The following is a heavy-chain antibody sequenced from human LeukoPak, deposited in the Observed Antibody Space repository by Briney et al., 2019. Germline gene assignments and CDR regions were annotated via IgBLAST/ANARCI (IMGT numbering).Heavy chain of an antibody. CDR1: GYTFTGYY. CDR2: INPNSGGT. Sequence: ASVKVSCKASGYTFTGYYMHWVRQAPGQGLEWMGWINPNSGGTNYAQKFQGRVTMTRDTSINTAYMELSRLRSDHTAVYCFAGRKVRGVNRPYYMDVWGKGTTVTVSS. D-gene: IGHD3-10*01. CDR3: AGRKVRGVNRPYYMDV. J-gene: IGHJ6*03. V-gene: IGHV1-2*02.